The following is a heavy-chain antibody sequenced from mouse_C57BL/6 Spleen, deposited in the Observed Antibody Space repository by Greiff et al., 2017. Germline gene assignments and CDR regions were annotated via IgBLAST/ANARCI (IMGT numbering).Heavy chain of an antibody. CDR1: GYTFTSYW. V-gene: IGHV1-52*01. CDR3: ARGWELSAYYFDY. Sequence: QVQLQQPGAELVRPGSSVKLSCKASGYTFTSYWMHWVKQRPIQGLEWIGNIDPSDSETPYNQKFKNKATLTVDKYSSTAYMQLSSLTSEDSAVYYCARGWELSAYYFDYWGQGTTLTVSS. D-gene: IGHD2-3*01. J-gene: IGHJ2*01. CDR2: IDPSDSET.